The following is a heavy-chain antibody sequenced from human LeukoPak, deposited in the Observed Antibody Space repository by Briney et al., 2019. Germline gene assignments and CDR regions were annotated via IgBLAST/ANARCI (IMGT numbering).Heavy chain of an antibody. V-gene: IGHV3-15*01. CDR3: TTLVVVITGGDY. D-gene: IGHD3-22*01. Sequence: GGSLRLSXAASGFTFSNAWMSWVCQAPGKGLEWVGRIKSKTDGGTTDYAAPVKGRFTISRDDSKNTLYLQMNSLKTEDTAVYSCTTLVVVITGGDYWGQGTLVTVSS. J-gene: IGHJ4*02. CDR1: GFTFSNAW. CDR2: IKSKTDGGTT.